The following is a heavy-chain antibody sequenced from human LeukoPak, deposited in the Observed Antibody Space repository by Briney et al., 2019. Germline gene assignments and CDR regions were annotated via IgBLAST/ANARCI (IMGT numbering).Heavy chain of an antibody. J-gene: IGHJ5*02. CDR2: IDTAGGT. V-gene: IGHV3-13*01. D-gene: IGHD6-19*01. Sequence: GGSLRLSCAASGFTFSIYDMHWVRQVIGKGLEWVSGIDTAGGTYYPDSVKGRFTMSRENAKNSLHLQMNGLRAGDTAVYYCARAVAGTHRLDPWGQGTLVTVSS. CDR3: ARAVAGTHRLDP. CDR1: GFTFSIYD.